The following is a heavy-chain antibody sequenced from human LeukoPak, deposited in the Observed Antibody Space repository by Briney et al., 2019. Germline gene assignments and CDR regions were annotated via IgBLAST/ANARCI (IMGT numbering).Heavy chain of an antibody. CDR1: GVSICRDSITSDY. CDR3: ARVGCRNVIEY. J-gene: IGHJ4*02. V-gene: IGHV4-61*01. CDR2: IYYSGST. Sequence: PSETLSLTCTVSGVSICRDSITSDYWSWIRQPPGKGLEWIGYIYYSGSTNYNPSLKSRVTISVDTAKNQLSLKLSSVTAADTAVYYCARVGCRNVIEYWGQVVLVTVSS. D-gene: IGHD1-26*01.